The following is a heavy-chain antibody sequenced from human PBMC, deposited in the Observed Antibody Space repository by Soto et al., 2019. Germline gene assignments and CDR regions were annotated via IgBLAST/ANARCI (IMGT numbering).Heavy chain of an antibody. CDR1: GFTFSSYA. CDR2: ISGSGGST. V-gene: IGHV3-23*01. Sequence: GGSLRLSCAPSGFTFSSYAMSWVRQSPGKGLEWVSAISGSGGSTYYADSVKGRFTISRDNSKNTLYLQMNSLRAEDTAVYYCAKVTVAGTYYYYGMDVWGQGTTVTVSS. D-gene: IGHD6-19*01. CDR3: AKVTVAGTYYYYGMDV. J-gene: IGHJ6*02.